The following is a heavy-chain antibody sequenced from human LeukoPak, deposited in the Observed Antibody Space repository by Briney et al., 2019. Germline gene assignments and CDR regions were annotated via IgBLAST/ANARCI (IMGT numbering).Heavy chain of an antibody. Sequence: GGSLRLSCAASGFTFSSYSMNWVRQAPGKGLEWVGRIKTKAVGGTADYAAPVKGRFTISRDDSQNTLYLQMNSLITEDTAVYYCAADRGVPHDSWGQGTLVTVSS. V-gene: IGHV3-15*01. CDR2: IKTKAVGGTA. J-gene: IGHJ4*02. CDR1: GFTFSSYS. CDR3: AADRGVPHDS. D-gene: IGHD3-10*01.